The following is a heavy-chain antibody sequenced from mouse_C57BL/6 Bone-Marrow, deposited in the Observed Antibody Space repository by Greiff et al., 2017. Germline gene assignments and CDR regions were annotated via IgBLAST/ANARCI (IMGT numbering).Heavy chain of an antibody. CDR1: GFNIKDDY. CDR2: IDPENGDT. V-gene: IGHV14-4*01. J-gene: IGHJ4*01. CDR3: TVYYGSSLTPAMDY. D-gene: IGHD1-1*01. Sequence: EVQLQQSGAELVRPGASVKLSCTASGFNIKDDYMHWVKQRPEQGLEWIGWIDPENGDTEYASKFQGKATITADTSSNTAYLQLSSLTSEDTAVYYGTVYYGSSLTPAMDYWGQGTSVTVSS.